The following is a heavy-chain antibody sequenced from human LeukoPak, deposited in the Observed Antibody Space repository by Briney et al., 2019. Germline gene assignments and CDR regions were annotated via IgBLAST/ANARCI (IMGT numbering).Heavy chain of an antibody. D-gene: IGHD3-10*01. V-gene: IGHV4-59*01. Sequence: SETLSLTCTASGGSNSPYFWSWIRQPPGKGLEWIGYISYTGSTNYNPSLKSRVTISVDTSKNQFSLQLTSVTAADTAVYYCARDDYRGVTNFDPWGQGTLVTVSS. CDR2: ISYTGST. CDR3: ARDDYRGVTNFDP. CDR1: GGSNSPYF. J-gene: IGHJ5*02.